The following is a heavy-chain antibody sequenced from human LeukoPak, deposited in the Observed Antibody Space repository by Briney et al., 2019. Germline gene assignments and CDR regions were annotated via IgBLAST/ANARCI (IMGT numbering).Heavy chain of an antibody. Sequence: GSLRLSCAASGFTFSNYWMTWVRQAPGKGLEWVANINRDGSERYYVDSVKGRFTISRDDAKSSLYLQMNSLRAEDTAVYYCARRNAMGVWGQGTTVIVFS. CDR2: INRDGSER. J-gene: IGHJ6*02. CDR3: ARRNAMGV. CDR1: GFTFSNYW. V-gene: IGHV3-7*03.